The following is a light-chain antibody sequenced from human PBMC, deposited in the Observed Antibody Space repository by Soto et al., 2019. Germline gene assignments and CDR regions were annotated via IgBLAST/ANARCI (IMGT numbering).Light chain of an antibody. J-gene: IGLJ2*01. CDR1: YSNIGHNY. Sequence: QSVLTQPPSVSAAPGQTVTISCSGSYSNIGHNYVSWYQQLPGTAPKLLIYDNNQRPSGIPDRFSASKSGTSATLGITGLQTGDEADYYCGTWDSSLSAGVFGGGTKLTVL. CDR2: DNN. CDR3: GTWDSSLSAGV. V-gene: IGLV1-51*01.